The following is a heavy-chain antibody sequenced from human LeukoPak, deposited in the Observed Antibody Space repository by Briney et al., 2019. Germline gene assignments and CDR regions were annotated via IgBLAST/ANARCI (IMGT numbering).Heavy chain of an antibody. CDR2: IKQDGSET. D-gene: IGHD6-13*01. CDR3: ARFWQGGSTWTILAF. J-gene: IGHJ1*01. Sequence: PGGSLRLSCAASGFTFSTYWMSWVRQAPGKGLEWVANIKQDGSETYYVDSVKGRFTISRDNAKNSLYLQMISLRAEDTAVYYCARFWQGGSTWTILAFWGQGSLVTVSS. CDR1: GFTFSTYW. V-gene: IGHV3-7*01.